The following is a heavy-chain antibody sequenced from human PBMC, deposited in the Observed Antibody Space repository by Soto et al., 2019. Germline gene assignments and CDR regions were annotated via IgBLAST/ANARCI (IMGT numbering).Heavy chain of an antibody. D-gene: IGHD2-15*01. Sequence: QLQLQESGPGLVKPSETLSLTCTVSGGSISSSSYYWGWIRQPPGKGLEWIGSIYYSGSTYYNPALQSRFTISVDTSKNPFSLKLSSVTAADTAVYYCASHTPAISISDHWGQGTLVTVSS. CDR3: ASHTPAISISDH. CDR2: IYYSGST. J-gene: IGHJ4*02. CDR1: GGSISSSSYY. V-gene: IGHV4-39*01.